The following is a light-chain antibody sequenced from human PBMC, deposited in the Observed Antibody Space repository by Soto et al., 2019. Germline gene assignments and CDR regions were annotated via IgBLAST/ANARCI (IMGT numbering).Light chain of an antibody. V-gene: IGKV3-15*01. CDR3: QQHNKWPLT. J-gene: IGKJ4*01. CDR1: QSASSN. CDR2: AAS. Sequence: EIMMTQSPATLSVSPGERATLSCRANQSASSNLAWYQQKPGQAPWLLIYAASTRATGIPARFSGSGSGTEFTLTISSLQSEDFAVYYCQQHNKWPLTFGGGTKVEIK.